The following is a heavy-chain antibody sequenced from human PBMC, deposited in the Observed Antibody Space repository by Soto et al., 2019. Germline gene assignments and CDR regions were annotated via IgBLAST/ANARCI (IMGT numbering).Heavy chain of an antibody. J-gene: IGHJ4*02. D-gene: IGHD1-26*01. V-gene: IGHV4-61*01. Sequence: SETLSLTCSFSGVSVSSQTHFCSWIRQAPGKGLEWIGYVYYSGITNSNPSLKGRVTISADTSNNQIFLSLTSVTAADTAVYYCAREDMSGNYYFDSWGQGSLVTVSS. CDR2: VYYSGIT. CDR1: GVSVSSQTHF. CDR3: AREDMSGNYYFDS.